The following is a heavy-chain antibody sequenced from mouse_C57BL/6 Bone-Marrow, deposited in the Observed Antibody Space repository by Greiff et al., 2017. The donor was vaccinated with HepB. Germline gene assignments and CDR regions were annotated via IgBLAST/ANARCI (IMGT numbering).Heavy chain of an antibody. V-gene: IGHV1-18*01. D-gene: IGHD1-1*01. CDR3: ARRLIYPWYFDV. CDR2: INPNNGGT. Sequence: SGPELVKPGASVKIPCKASGYTFTDYNMDWVKQSHGKSLEWIGDINPNNGGTIYNQKFKGKATLTVDKSSSTAYMELRSLTSEDTAVYYCARRLIYPWYFDVWGTGTTVTVSS. CDR1: GYTFTDYN. J-gene: IGHJ1*03.